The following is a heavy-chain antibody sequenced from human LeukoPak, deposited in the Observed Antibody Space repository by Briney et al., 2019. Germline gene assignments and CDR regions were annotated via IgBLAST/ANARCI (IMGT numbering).Heavy chain of an antibody. J-gene: IGHJ4*02. CDR2: IGTASDT. CDR1: GFTFSNYD. CDR3: ASSPAYSSSWYAIDN. V-gene: IGHV3-13*01. Sequence: GGSLRLSCAASGFTFSNYDMHWVRHAAGKGLEWVSAIGTASDTYYPGSVKGRFTISRENAKNSLYLQMNSLSAGDTAVYYCASSPAYSSSWYAIDNWGQGTLVTVSS. D-gene: IGHD6-13*01.